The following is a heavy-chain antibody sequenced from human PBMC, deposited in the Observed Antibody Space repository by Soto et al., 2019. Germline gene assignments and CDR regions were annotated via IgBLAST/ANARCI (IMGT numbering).Heavy chain of an antibody. D-gene: IGHD6-19*01. CDR3: ARDHITVTGPLDY. V-gene: IGHV1-69*06. CDR1: GGTFSSYA. J-gene: IGHJ4*02. CDR2: IIPIFGTA. Sequence: SVKVSCKASGGTFSSYAISWVRQAPGQGLEWMGGIIPIFGTANYAQKFQGRVTITADKSTSTAYMELSSLRSEDTAVYYCARDHITVTGPLDYWGQGTLVTVSS.